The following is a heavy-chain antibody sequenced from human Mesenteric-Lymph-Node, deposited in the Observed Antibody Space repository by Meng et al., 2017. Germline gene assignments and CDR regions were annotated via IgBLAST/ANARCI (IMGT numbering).Heavy chain of an antibody. CDR2: ISYDGSNK. D-gene: IGHD5-18*01. J-gene: IGHJ6*01. CDR1: GFTFSSYA. CDR3: ARDTAMVIDYYYGMGV. V-gene: IGHV3-30*04. Sequence: GESLKISCAASGFTFSSYAMHWVRQAPGKGLEWVAVISYDGSNKYYADSVKGRFTISRDNSKNTLYLQMNSLRAEDTAVYYCARDTAMVIDYYYGMGVWGQGNTV.